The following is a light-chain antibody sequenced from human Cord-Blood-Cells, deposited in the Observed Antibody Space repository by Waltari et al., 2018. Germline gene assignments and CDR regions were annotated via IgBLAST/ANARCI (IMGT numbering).Light chain of an antibody. J-gene: IGKJ4*01. CDR3: QQYDNLPLT. CDR1: QDISHY. V-gene: IGKV1-33*01. CDR2: DAS. Sequence: DIQMTQSPSSLSAPVGDRVTITCQASQDISHYLNWYQQKPGKAPKLLIYDASNLETGVPSRFSGSGAGTDFTFTIRSLQPEDIATYYCQQYDNLPLTFGGGTKVEIK.